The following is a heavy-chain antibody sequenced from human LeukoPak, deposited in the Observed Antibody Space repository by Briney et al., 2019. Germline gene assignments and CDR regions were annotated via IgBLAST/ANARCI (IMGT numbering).Heavy chain of an antibody. V-gene: IGHV3-15*01. CDR3: TTGPYDYGSGTYYH. D-gene: IGHD3-10*01. CDR2: IKSKTDGGTT. J-gene: IGHJ4*02. CDR1: GFTFSSFA. Sequence: GGSLRLCCAASGFTFSSFAMSWARQAPGKGLEWVGRIKSKTDGGTTDYAAPVKGRFTISRDDSKNTLYVQMNSLKTEDTAVYYCTTGPYDYGSGTYYHWGQGTLVTVSS.